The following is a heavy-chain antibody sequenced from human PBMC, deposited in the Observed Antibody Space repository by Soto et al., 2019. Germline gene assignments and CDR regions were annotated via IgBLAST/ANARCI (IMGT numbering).Heavy chain of an antibody. D-gene: IGHD5-12*01. Sequence: ASVKVSCKASGYTFTGYYMHWVRQAPGQGLEWMGWINPNSGGTNYAQKFQGRVTMTRDTSISTAYMELSRLRSDDTAVYYCARESDPLGGYAPYFDYGGQGTLVTVSS. CDR2: INPNSGGT. CDR1: GYTFTGYY. J-gene: IGHJ4*02. CDR3: ARESDPLGGYAPYFDY. V-gene: IGHV1-2*02.